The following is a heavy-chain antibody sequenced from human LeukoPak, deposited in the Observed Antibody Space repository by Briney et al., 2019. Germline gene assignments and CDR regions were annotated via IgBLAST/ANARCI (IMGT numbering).Heavy chain of an antibody. CDR1: GYTFTSYY. CDR3: VRDWEYCTRNRCYRGDRNWFDP. Sequence: ASVKVSCKASGYTFTSYYMHWVRQAPGQGLEWMGIINSSGGSTSYAQKFQGRVTMTRDTSTSTVYMELSSLRSDDTAVYYCVRDWEYCTRNRCYRGDRNWFDPWGQGTLVIVSS. CDR2: INSSGGST. J-gene: IGHJ5*02. D-gene: IGHD2-2*01. V-gene: IGHV1-46*01.